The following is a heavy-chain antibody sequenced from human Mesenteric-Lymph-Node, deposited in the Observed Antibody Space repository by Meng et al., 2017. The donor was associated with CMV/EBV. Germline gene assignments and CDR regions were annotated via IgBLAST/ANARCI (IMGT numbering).Heavy chain of an antibody. D-gene: IGHD2-2*01. CDR3: ARGLYCSSTSCYAVYYYGMDV. CDR1: GGTFSTYA. V-gene: IGHV1-69*10. CDR2: IIPILGIA. J-gene: IGHJ6*02. Sequence: SVKVSCKASGGTFSTYAITWVRQAPGQGLEWMGGIIPILGIANFAQKLQGRVTITADKSTSTAYMELSSLRSEDTAVYYCARGLYCSSTSCYAVYYYGMDVWGQGTTVTVSS.